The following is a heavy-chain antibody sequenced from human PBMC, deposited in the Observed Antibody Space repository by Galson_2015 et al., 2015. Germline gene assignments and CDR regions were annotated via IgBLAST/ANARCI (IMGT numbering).Heavy chain of an antibody. Sequence: SLRLSCAASGFTFNSYAMTWVRQAPGKGLEWVSAISGSGGSTYHADSVKGRFTISRDNYKNTLYLQMNSLRAEDTAVYHCAKDLRFSSSWYRGVDCWGQGTLVTVSS. CDR1: GFTFNSYA. J-gene: IGHJ4*02. D-gene: IGHD6-13*01. CDR2: ISGSGGST. CDR3: AKDLRFSSSWYRGVDC. V-gene: IGHV3-23*01.